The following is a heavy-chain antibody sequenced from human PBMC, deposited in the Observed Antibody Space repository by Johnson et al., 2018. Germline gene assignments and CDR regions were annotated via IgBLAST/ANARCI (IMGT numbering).Heavy chain of an antibody. Sequence: QVQLVQSGGGVVQPGKFLRLSCAASGFTFSSYAMHWVRQAPGKGLEWVAVISYDGSNQYYASSVKGRFTISRDSSKNTLYLHMNNLRTEDTAVYFCAQSRPYYYESADFQHWGQGTLVTVSS. CDR2: ISYDGSNQ. V-gene: IGHV3-30*04. CDR1: GFTFSSYA. J-gene: IGHJ1*01. D-gene: IGHD3-22*01. CDR3: AQSRPYYYESADFQH.